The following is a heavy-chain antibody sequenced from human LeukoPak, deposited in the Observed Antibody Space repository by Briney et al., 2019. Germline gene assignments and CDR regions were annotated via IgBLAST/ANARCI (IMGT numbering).Heavy chain of an antibody. CDR3: ARFYGGGIGQIDH. J-gene: IGHJ4*02. CDR1: GFTFSSYG. D-gene: IGHD3-10*01. V-gene: IGHV3-33*08. CDR2: IWYDGSNK. Sequence: PGRSLRLSCAASGFTFSSYGMHWVRQAPGKGLEWVAVIWYDGSNKYYADSVKGRFTISRDNSKNTLYLQMNSLRAEDTAVYYCARFYGGGIGQIDHWGQGTLVTVSS.